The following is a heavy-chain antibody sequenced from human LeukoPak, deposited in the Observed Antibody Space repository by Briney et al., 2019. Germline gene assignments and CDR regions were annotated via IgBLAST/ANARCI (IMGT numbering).Heavy chain of an antibody. CDR1: GFTLSSYS. D-gene: IGHD5-18*01. CDR2: ITSGGSTI. CDR3: ARSGRRGYSYGYRFKYYYDY. J-gene: IGHJ4*02. V-gene: IGHV3-48*01. Sequence: GGSLRLSCAASGFTLSSYSMNWVRQAPGKGLKWVSHITSGGSTISYADSVKGRFTISRDNSKNTLYLQMNSLRAGDTAVYYCARSGRRGYSYGYRFKYYYDYWGQGTLVTVSS.